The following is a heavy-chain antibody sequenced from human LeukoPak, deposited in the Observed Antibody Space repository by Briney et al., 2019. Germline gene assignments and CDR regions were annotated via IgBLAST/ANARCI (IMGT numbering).Heavy chain of an antibody. J-gene: IGHJ4*02. CDR3: ARDSSYCSGGSCYPRDY. V-gene: IGHV1-2*02. D-gene: IGHD2-15*01. CDR1: GYTFTGYY. CDR2: INPNSGGT. Sequence: ASVKVSCKASGYTFTGYYMHWVRQAPGQGLEWMGWINPNSGGTNYAQKFQGGVTMTRDTSISTAYMELSRLRSDDTAVYYCARDSSYCSGGSCYPRDYWGQGTLVTVSS.